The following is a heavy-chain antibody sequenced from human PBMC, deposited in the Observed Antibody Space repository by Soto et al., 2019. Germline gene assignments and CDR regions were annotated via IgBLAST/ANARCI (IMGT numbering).Heavy chain of an antibody. CDR2: IDWDDDK. Sequence: SGPTLVNPTQTLTLTCTFSGFSLSTIVMCVSWIRQPPGKALEWLALIDWDDDKYYSTSLKTRLTISKDTSKNQVVLTMTNMDPVDTATYYCARIRYSSSWDFYYFDYWGQGTLVTVSS. J-gene: IGHJ4*02. V-gene: IGHV2-70*01. D-gene: IGHD6-13*01. CDR3: ARIRYSSSWDFYYFDY. CDR1: GFSLSTIVMC.